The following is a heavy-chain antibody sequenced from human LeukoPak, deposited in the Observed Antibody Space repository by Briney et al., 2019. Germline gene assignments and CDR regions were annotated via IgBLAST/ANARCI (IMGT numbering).Heavy chain of an antibody. Sequence: PSETLSLTCTVSGGSISSSSYYWGWIRQPPGKGLEWIGSIFYSGSTYYNPSLKSRVTISVDTSKNQFSLKLSSVTAADTAVYYCASQLRFLEWLKDYMDVWGKGTTVTVSS. CDR2: IFYSGST. D-gene: IGHD3-3*01. CDR1: GGSISSSSYY. V-gene: IGHV4-39*01. J-gene: IGHJ6*03. CDR3: ASQLRFLEWLKDYMDV.